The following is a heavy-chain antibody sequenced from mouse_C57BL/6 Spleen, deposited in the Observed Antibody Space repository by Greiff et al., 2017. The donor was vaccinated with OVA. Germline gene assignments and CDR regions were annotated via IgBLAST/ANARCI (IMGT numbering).Heavy chain of an antibody. D-gene: IGHD1-1*01. V-gene: IGHV3-6*01. Sequence: VQLKESGPGLVKPSQSLSLTCSVTGYSITSGYYWNWIRQFPGNKLEWMGYISYDGSNNYNPSLKNRISITRDTSKNQFFLMLNSVTTEDTATYYCARDTGRYFDYWGQGTTLTVSS. CDR2: ISYDGSN. J-gene: IGHJ2*01. CDR3: ARDTGRYFDY. CDR1: GYSITSGYY.